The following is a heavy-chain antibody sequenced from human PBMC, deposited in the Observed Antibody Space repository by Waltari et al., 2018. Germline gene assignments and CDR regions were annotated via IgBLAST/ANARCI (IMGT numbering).Heavy chain of an antibody. Sequence: QVQLVESGGGVVQPGRSLRLSCAASGFTSSSYAMHWVRQAPGKGLEGVAVISYDGSNKYYADSVKGRFTISRDNSKNTLYLQMNSLRAEDTAVYYCARGAVDYYYGMDVWGQGTTVTVSS. CDR1: GFTSSSYA. J-gene: IGHJ6*02. CDR2: ISYDGSNK. CDR3: ARGAVDYYYGMDV. V-gene: IGHV3-30-3*01. D-gene: IGHD2-15*01.